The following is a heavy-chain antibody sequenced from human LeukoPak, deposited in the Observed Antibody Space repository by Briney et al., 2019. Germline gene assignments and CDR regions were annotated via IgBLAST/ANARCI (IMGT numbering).Heavy chain of an antibody. CDR2: IIPIFGTA. D-gene: IGHD6-13*01. CDR1: GGTFSSYA. CDR3: ARDLGIAAAGHLDY. V-gene: IGHV1-69*01. J-gene: IGHJ4*02. Sequence: SVKVSCKASGGTFSSYAISWVRQAPGQGLEWMGGIIPIFGTANYAQKFQGRVTITADESTSTAYMELSSPRSEDTAVYYCARDLGIAAAGHLDYWGQGTLVTVSS.